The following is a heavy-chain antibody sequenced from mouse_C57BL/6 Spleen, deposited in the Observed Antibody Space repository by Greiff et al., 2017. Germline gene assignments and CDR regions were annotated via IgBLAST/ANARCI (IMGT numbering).Heavy chain of an antibody. CDR1: GFNITSYC. V-gene: IGHV1-52*01. CDR2: IDPADGET. Sequence: VQLQQSGAELVRPGSSVKLSCTASGFNITSYCMHWVKQRPIQGLEWIGNIDPADGETQYAQKFQDKATLTADKSSSTAYMQLSSLTSEDSAVYYCVGDGGSYGYWYFDVWGTGTTVTVSS. D-gene: IGHD1-1*02. CDR3: VGDGGSYGYWYFDV. J-gene: IGHJ1*03.